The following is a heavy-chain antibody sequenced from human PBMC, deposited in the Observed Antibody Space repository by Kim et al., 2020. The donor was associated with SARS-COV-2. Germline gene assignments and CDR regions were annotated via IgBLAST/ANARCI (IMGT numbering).Heavy chain of an antibody. CDR1: GYTFTSYA. Sequence: ASVKVSCKASGYTFTSYAMHWVRQAPGQRLEWMGWINAGNGNTKYSQKFQGRVTITRDTSASTAYMELSSLRSEDTAVYYCATTNLLHSSGWYGPGYWGQGTLVTVSS. D-gene: IGHD6-19*01. CDR2: INAGNGNT. V-gene: IGHV1-3*01. J-gene: IGHJ4*02. CDR3: ATTNLLHSSGWYGPGY.